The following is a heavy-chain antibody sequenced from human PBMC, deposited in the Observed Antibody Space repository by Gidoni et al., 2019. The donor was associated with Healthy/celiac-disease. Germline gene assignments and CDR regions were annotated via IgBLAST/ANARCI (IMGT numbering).Heavy chain of an antibody. CDR2: INHSGST. J-gene: IGHJ4*02. CDR1: GGSFSGYY. V-gene: IGHV4-34*01. CDR3: ARASRRGYYFDY. Sequence: QVQLQQWGAGLLKPSETLSLTCAVYGGSFSGYYWSWIRQPPGKGLEWIGEINHSGSTNYNPSLKSRVTISVDTSKNQFSLKLSSVTAADTAVYYCARASRRGYYFDYWGQGTLVTVSS. D-gene: IGHD3-3*01.